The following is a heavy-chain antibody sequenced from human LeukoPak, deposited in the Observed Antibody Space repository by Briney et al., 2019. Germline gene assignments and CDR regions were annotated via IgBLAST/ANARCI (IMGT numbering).Heavy chain of an antibody. CDR3: ARGPYYDSSGLY. Sequence: SETLSLTCAVYGGSFNGYYWSWIRQPPGKGLEWIGEINHSGSTNYNPSLKSRVTISVDTSKNQFSLKLCSVTAADTAVYYCARGPYYDSSGLYWGQGTLVTVSS. V-gene: IGHV4-34*01. J-gene: IGHJ4*02. D-gene: IGHD3-22*01. CDR2: INHSGST. CDR1: GGSFNGYY.